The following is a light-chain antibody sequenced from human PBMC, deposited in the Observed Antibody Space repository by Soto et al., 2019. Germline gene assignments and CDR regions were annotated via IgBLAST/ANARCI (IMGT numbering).Light chain of an antibody. CDR3: TSFTSGSTPYV. Sequence: HSALTQPASVSGSPGQSITISCTGTSNDVGGFNYVSWYQQLPGKAPKLVIYDVTHRTSGVSDRFSGSRSGNTASLTISGLQAEDEADYYCTSFTSGSTPYVLGTGTKLTVL. J-gene: IGLJ1*01. CDR2: DVT. CDR1: SNDVGGFNY. V-gene: IGLV2-14*03.